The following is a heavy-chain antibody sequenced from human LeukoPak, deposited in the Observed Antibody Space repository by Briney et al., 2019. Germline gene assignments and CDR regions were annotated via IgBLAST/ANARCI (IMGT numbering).Heavy chain of an antibody. CDR2: IYHSGST. J-gene: IGHJ4*02. Sequence: SGTLSLTCAVSGGSISSSNWWSWVRQPPGKGLEWIGEIYHSGSTNYNPSLKSRVTISVDTSKNQFSLKLSSVTAADTAVYYCARGYDILTGYLDYWGQGTLVTVSS. V-gene: IGHV4-4*02. CDR1: GGSISSSNW. CDR3: ARGYDILTGYLDY. D-gene: IGHD3-9*01.